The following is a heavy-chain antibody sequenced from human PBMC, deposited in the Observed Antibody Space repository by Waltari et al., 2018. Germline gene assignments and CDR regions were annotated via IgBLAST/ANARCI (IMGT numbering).Heavy chain of an antibody. CDR2: IYWGDDK. V-gene: IGHV2-5*02. Sequence: QITLKESGPTLVKPTQTLTLTCTFSGFSLSTSGVGVGWIRQPPGKALEWLALIYWGDDKRYSASLESRLTVTKETAKKQVVLTMTNMEPVDTATYYWAHRYTYYYDSSGYAREDAFDIWGQGTMVTVSS. J-gene: IGHJ3*02. CDR1: GFSLSTSGVG. CDR3: AHRYTYYYDSSGYAREDAFDI. D-gene: IGHD3-22*01.